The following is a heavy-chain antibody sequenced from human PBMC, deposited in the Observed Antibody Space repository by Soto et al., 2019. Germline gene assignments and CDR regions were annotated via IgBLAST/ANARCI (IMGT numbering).Heavy chain of an antibody. Sequence: GESLKISCKGSGYSFTSYWISWVRQMPGKGLEWMGRIDPSDSYTNYSPSFHGHVTISADKSISTAYLQWSSLKASDTAMYYCARTYYYGSGSYYNDYGMDVWGQGTTVTVSS. V-gene: IGHV5-10-1*01. J-gene: IGHJ6*02. D-gene: IGHD3-10*01. CDR3: ARTYYYGSGSYYNDYGMDV. CDR1: GYSFTSYW. CDR2: IDPSDSYT.